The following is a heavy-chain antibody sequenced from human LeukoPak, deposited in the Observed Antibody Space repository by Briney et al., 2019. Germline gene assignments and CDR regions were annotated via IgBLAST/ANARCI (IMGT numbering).Heavy chain of an antibody. V-gene: IGHV1-45*02. CDR3: ARRNVAIRDYYYHYMDV. D-gene: IGHD3-10*01. J-gene: IGHJ6*03. CDR2: ITPFNGNT. Sequence: PSVTVSCKASGYTFTYSYLHWVRQAPGQALEWMGWITPFNGNTNYARKFQDRVTITRDRSMSTAYMELSSLRSEDTAVYYCARRNVAIRDYYYHYMDVWGKGTTVTVSS. CDR1: GYTFTYSY.